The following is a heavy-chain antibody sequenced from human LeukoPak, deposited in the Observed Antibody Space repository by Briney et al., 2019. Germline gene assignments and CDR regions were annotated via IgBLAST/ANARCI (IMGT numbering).Heavy chain of an antibody. CDR3: ARGGSSFGC. CDR1: GFTFSNYW. V-gene: IGHV3-7*05. D-gene: IGHD1-26*01. CDR2: IKQDGSEK. J-gene: IGHJ4*02. Sequence: SGGSLRLSCAASGFTFSNYWMNWVRQAPGKGLEWVANIKQDGSEKYYVESVKGRFTISRDNAKNSLYLQMNSLRAEDTAVYYCARGGSSFGCWGQGTLVTVSS.